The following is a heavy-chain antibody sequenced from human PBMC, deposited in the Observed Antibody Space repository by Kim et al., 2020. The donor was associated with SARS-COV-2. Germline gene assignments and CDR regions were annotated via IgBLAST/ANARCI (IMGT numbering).Heavy chain of an antibody. Sequence: SSSSATLYYADSVKGRFTISRDNAKNSLYLQMNSLRVEDTAVYYCAGRLDYWGQGILVTVSS. CDR3: AGRLDY. D-gene: IGHD1-26*01. V-gene: IGHV3-48*01. CDR2: SSSSATL. J-gene: IGHJ4*02.